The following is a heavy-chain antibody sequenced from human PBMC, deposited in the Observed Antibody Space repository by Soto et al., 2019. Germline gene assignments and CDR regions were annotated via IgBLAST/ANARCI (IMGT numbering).Heavy chain of an antibody. CDR1: GFTFSSYE. Sequence: GGSLRLSCAASGFTFSSYEMNWVRQAPGKGLEWVSYISSSGSTIYYADSVKGRFTISRDNAKNSLYLQMNSLRAEDTAVYYCARAIAAASTFDYWGQGTLVTVSS. CDR2: ISSSGSTI. V-gene: IGHV3-48*03. J-gene: IGHJ4*02. D-gene: IGHD6-13*01. CDR3: ARAIAAASTFDY.